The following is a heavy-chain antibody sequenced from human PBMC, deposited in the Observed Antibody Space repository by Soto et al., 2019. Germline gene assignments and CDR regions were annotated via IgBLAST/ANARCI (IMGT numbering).Heavy chain of an antibody. CDR1: GGTFSSYA. V-gene: IGHV1-69*01. CDR2: IIPIFGTA. Sequence: QVQLVQSGAEVKKPGSSVKVSCKASGGTFSSYAISWVRQAPGQGLEWMGGIIPIFGTANYAQKFQGRVTITADESTSTAYRGLRSLSSEDTAVYYCAREVAAADIQYYFDYWGQGTLVTVSS. J-gene: IGHJ4*02. CDR3: AREVAAADIQYYFDY. D-gene: IGHD2-15*01.